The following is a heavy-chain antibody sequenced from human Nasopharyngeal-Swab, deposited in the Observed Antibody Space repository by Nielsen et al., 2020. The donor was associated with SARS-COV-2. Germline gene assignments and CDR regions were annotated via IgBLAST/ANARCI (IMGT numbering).Heavy chain of an antibody. CDR3: AREKSIDEVRVTAMPYYFDY. D-gene: IGHD2-21*02. J-gene: IGHJ4*02. CDR2: ISYDGSNK. CDR1: GFTFSSFA. Sequence: GGSLRLSCAASGFTFSSFAMHWVRQAPGKGLDWAAVISYDGSNKYHADSVKGRFTIPRDNSKNTLYLQMNSLRAEDTAVYYCAREKSIDEVRVTAMPYYFDYWGQGTLVTVSS. V-gene: IGHV3-30-3*01.